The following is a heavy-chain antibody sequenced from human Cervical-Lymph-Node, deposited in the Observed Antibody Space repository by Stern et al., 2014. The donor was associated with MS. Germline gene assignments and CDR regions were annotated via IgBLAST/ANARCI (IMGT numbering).Heavy chain of an antibody. V-gene: IGHV1-2*04. CDR1: GYTFTGYY. CDR3: ARQTLSGSSDFDY. D-gene: IGHD6-25*01. J-gene: IGHJ4*02. CDR2: INPNSGGT. Sequence: QVQLVQSGAEVKKPGASVKVSCKASGYTFTGYYMHWVRQAPGQGLEWMGWINPNSGGTNYAQKFQGWVPMTRDTSISPAYMELSRLRSDDTAVYYCARQTLSGSSDFDYWGQGTLVTVSS.